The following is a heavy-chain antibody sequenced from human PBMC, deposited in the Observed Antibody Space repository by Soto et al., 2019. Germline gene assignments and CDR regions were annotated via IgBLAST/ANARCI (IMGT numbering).Heavy chain of an antibody. Sequence: GGSLRLSCAASGFTFSSYAMSWVRQAPGKGLEWVSAISGSGGSTYYADSVKGRFTISRDNSKNTLYLQMNSLRAEDTAVYYCAKDLGYCSGGSCGRGRNWGQGTLVTVSS. D-gene: IGHD2-15*01. CDR2: ISGSGGST. CDR3: AKDLGYCSGGSCGRGRN. J-gene: IGHJ4*02. CDR1: GFTFSSYA. V-gene: IGHV3-23*01.